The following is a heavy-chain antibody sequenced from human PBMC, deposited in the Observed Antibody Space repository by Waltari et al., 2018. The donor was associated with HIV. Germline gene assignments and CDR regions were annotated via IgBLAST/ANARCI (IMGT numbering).Heavy chain of an antibody. J-gene: IGHJ4*02. CDR2: TYCRSKWYN. CDR3: ARDRASKVKAAGTFDY. CDR1: GESVSSNRAA. V-gene: IGHV6-1*01. D-gene: IGHD6-13*01. Sequence: QVQLQQTGPGLVKPSQTLSLTCAITGESVSSNRAAWNWSRQSTPKGLEWLGRTYCRSKWYNDYAVSVKSRITINPDTSKNQFSLQLNSVTPEDTAVYYCARDRASKVKAAGTFDYWGQGTLVTVSS.